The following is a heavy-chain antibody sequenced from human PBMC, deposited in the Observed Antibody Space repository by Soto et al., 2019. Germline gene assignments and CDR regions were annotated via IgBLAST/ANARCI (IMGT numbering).Heavy chain of an antibody. CDR1: GGTFSNYA. CDR2: IIPIFGTT. CDR3: AKDGGRDGYFGNWFDP. D-gene: IGHD5-12*01. Sequence: QVQLVQSGAEVKKPGSSVKVSCKASGGTFSNYAITWVREAPGQGLEWMGGIIPIFGTTNYAQKFQGRVTITADESTTTAYMELSSLRSEDTAVYYCAKDGGRDGYFGNWFDPWGLGTLVTVSS. V-gene: IGHV1-69*12. J-gene: IGHJ5*02.